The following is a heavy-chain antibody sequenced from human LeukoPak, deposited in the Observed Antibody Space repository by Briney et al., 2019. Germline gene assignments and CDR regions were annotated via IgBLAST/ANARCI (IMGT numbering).Heavy chain of an antibody. CDR2: ISSGSTTI. Sequence: PGGSLRLSCTASGFAFSNSCMTWVRQAPGKGLQWISYISSGSTTIYYADSVKGRFTISRDNAKNTVYLQMNNMRVDDTAVFYCGKGSLAVPATPLGFWGQGTLVTVSS. D-gene: IGHD2-15*01. CDR3: GKGSLAVPATPLGF. CDR1: GFAFSNSC. J-gene: IGHJ4*02. V-gene: IGHV3-11*01.